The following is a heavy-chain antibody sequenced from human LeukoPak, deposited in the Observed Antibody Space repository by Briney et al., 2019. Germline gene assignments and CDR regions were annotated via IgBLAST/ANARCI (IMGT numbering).Heavy chain of an antibody. CDR3: ARGPFVGSNPHYYGMDV. CDR2: INPNSGGT. Sequence: ASVKVSCKASGYTSTGYYMHWVRQAPGQGLEWMGWINPNSGGTNYAQKFQGRVTMTRDTSISTAYMELSRLRSDDTAVYYCARGPFVGSNPHYYGMDVWGQGTTVTVSS. D-gene: IGHD4-23*01. V-gene: IGHV1-2*02. J-gene: IGHJ6*02. CDR1: GYTSTGYY.